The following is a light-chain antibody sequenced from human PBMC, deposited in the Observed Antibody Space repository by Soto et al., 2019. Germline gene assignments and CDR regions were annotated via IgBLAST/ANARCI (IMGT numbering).Light chain of an antibody. CDR2: GTS. V-gene: IGKV3-20*01. CDR3: QQYGSSVYT. Sequence: ENVLTQSPGTLSFSPGERATLSGRASQSVDSNYLAWYQHKTGQTPRLLLYGTSTRAPGIPDRFSGSGSGTDFTLAINGLEPEDFAVYYCQQYGSSVYTFGQGTKLEIK. J-gene: IGKJ2*01. CDR1: QSVDSNY.